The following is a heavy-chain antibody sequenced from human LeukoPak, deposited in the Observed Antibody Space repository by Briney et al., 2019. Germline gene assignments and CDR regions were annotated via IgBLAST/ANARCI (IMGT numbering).Heavy chain of an antibody. CDR2: ISYSGST. CDR3: ARRGSIWGYYFDY. Sequence: SETLSLTCTVSGGSISSYYWSWIRQPPGKGLEWIGYISYSGSTNYNPSLKSRVTISVDTSKNQFSLKLSSVTAADTAVYYCARRGSIWGYYFDYWGQGTLVTVSS. D-gene: IGHD7-27*01. V-gene: IGHV4-59*08. J-gene: IGHJ4*02. CDR1: GGSISSYY.